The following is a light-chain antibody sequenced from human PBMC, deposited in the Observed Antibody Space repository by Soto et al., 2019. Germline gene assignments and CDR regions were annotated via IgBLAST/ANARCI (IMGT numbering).Light chain of an antibody. CDR3: QQYGSSLFT. J-gene: IGKJ3*01. V-gene: IGKV3-20*01. Sequence: EIVLTQSPGTLSLSPGERATLSCRASQSVSSSYLAWYQQKPGQAPRLLIYGASSRATGIPDRFSGSGSGTDFTITISRLEPEDYAVYYCQQYGSSLFTFGPGTNVDIK. CDR1: QSVSSSY. CDR2: GAS.